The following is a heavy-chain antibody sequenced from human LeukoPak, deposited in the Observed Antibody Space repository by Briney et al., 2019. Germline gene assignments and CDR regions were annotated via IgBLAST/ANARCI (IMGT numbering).Heavy chain of an antibody. CDR3: ARDFRGLRAARGNNWFDP. D-gene: IGHD6-6*01. CDR2: IYTSGST. J-gene: IGHJ5*02. CDR1: GGSISSYY. V-gene: IGHV4-4*07. Sequence: SETLSLTCTVSGGSISSYYWSWIRQPAGKGLEWIGRIYTSGSTNYNPSLKSRVTMSVDTSKNQFSLKLSSVTAADTAVYYCARDFRGLRAARGNNWFDPWGQGTLVTVSS.